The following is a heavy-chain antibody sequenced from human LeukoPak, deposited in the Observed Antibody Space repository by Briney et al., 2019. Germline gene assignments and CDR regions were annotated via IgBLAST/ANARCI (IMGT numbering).Heavy chain of an antibody. CDR3: ARGGSYAMDV. CDR2: INGGNGNA. Sequence: GASVKVSCKASVYTFTSYAIHWVRQAPGQRLEWMGWINGGNGNAKYSQEFQGRVTITRDTSANTAYMELSSMRSEDMALYYCARGGSYAMDVWGQGTTVTV. D-gene: IGHD2-2*01. J-gene: IGHJ6*02. CDR1: VYTFTSYA. V-gene: IGHV1-3*03.